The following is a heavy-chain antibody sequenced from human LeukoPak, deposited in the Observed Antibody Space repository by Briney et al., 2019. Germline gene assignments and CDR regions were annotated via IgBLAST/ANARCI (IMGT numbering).Heavy chain of an antibody. CDR3: AREPFWSGYYSNLHFDY. D-gene: IGHD3-3*01. CDR2: ISSSSSTI. V-gene: IGHV3-48*01. Sequence: HAGGSLRLSCAASGFTFSSYSMNWVRQAPGKGLEWVSYISSSSSTIYYADSVKGRFTISRDNAKNSLYLQMNSLRAEDTAVYYCAREPFWSGYYSNLHFDYWGQGTLVTVSS. CDR1: GFTFSSYS. J-gene: IGHJ4*02.